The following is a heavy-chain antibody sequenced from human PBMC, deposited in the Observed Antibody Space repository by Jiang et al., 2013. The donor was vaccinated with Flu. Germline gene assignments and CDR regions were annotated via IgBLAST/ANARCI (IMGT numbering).Heavy chain of an antibody. V-gene: IGHV5-51*01. J-gene: IGHJ5*02. CDR1: GYSFTSYW. D-gene: IGHD3-22*01. Sequence: EVKKPGESLKISCKGSGYSFTSYWIGWVRQMPERPGVDGIIYPGDSDTRYSPSFQGQVTISADKSISTAYLQWSSLKASDTAMYYCAITHYYDSSGYYQNWFDPWGQGTLVTVSS. CDR2: IYPGDSDT. CDR3: AITHYYDSSGYYQNWFDP.